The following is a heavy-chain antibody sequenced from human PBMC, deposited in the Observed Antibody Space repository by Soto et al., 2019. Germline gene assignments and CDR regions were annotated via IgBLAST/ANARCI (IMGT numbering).Heavy chain of an antibody. CDR2: INHSGST. Sequence: AVCGGCFCGSLWGWLRQPPGKGLEWIGEINHSGSTYYNPSLKSRVTISVDTSKNQFSLKLSSVTAADTAVYYCARHPSSSSGWFDPWGQATLVTVSS. D-gene: IGHD6-6*01. V-gene: IGHV4-34*01. CDR3: ARHPSSSSGWFDP. J-gene: IGHJ5*02. CDR1: GGCFCGSL.